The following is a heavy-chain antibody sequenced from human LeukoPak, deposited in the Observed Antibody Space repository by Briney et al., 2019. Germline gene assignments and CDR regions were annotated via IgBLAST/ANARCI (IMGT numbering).Heavy chain of an antibody. Sequence: PGGSLRLSCAASGFTFSSYSMNWVRQAPGKGLEWVSYISSSSSTIYYADSVKGRFTISRDNAKNSLYLQMNSLRAEDTAVYYCARDYPMTTGTYYYYYMDVWGKGTTVTVSS. CDR3: ARDYPMTTGTYYYYYMDV. CDR1: GFTFSSYS. J-gene: IGHJ6*03. D-gene: IGHD4-17*01. V-gene: IGHV3-48*01. CDR2: ISSSSSTI.